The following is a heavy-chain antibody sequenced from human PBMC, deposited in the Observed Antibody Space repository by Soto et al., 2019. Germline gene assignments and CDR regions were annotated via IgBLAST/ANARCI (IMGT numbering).Heavy chain of an antibody. CDR3: ATQEVGGSYVYTFDP. D-gene: IGHD1-26*01. CDR1: GGSISSSNYY. CDR2: IYYSGST. V-gene: IGHV4-39*01. Sequence: QLQLQESGPGLVKPSETLSLTCTVSGGSISSSNYYWGWIRQPPGKGLEWIGSIYYSGSTYYNPSLKSRVTLAVDTSKNQFPVKLSSVTAADTAVYYCATQEVGGSYVYTFDPWGQGTLVTVSS. J-gene: IGHJ5*02.